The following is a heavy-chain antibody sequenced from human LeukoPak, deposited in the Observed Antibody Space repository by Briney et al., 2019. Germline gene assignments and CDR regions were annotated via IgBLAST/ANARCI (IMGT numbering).Heavy chain of an antibody. CDR1: GFTFSSYT. J-gene: IGHJ3*02. D-gene: IGHD6-19*01. CDR2: ISRSSSYI. V-gene: IGHV3-21*01. CDR3: ARSGTAVAGAGGAFDI. Sequence: PGGPLRLSCAASGFTFSSYTMNWVRQAPGKGLEWVSSISRSSSYIYYADSVKGRFTISRDNAKNSLYEQMNSLRGEDTAVYYCARSGTAVAGAGGAFDIWGQGTMVTVSS.